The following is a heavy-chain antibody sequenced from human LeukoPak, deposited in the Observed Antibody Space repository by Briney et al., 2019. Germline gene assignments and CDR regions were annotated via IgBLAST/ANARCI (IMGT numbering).Heavy chain of an antibody. CDR1: GGSISSYY. CDR3: ARSYVLHSGLDY. D-gene: IGHD3-16*01. V-gene: IGHV4-59*01. J-gene: IGHJ4*02. Sequence: SETLSLTCTVSGGSISSYYWSWIRQPPRKGLEWIGYIYYSGSTNYNPSLKSRVTISVDTSKNQFSLKLSSVTAADTAVYYCARSYVLHSGLDYWGQGTLVTVSS. CDR2: IYYSGST.